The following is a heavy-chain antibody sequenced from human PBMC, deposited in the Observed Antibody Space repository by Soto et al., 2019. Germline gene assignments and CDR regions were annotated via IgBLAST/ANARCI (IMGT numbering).Heavy chain of an antibody. Sequence: ATGMVSWEACGYSFTRCGSSWVRQAPGQGLEWMGWISAYNGNTNYAQKLQGRVTMTTDTSTSTAYMELRSLRSDDTAVYYCARDRPGVPIAVAYHYFDYWS. CDR1: GYSFTRCG. V-gene: IGHV1-18*01. CDR2: ISAYNGNT. D-gene: IGHD6-19*01. J-gene: IGHJ4*01. CDR3: ARDRPGVPIAVAYHYFDY.